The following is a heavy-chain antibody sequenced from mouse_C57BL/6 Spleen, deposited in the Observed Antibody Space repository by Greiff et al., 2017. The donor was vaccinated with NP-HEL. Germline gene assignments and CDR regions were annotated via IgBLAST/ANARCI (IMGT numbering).Heavy chain of an antibody. CDR3: ARGITTVVARDY. CDR2: IHPNSGST. J-gene: IGHJ2*01. D-gene: IGHD1-1*01. V-gene: IGHV1-64*01. CDR1: GYTFTSYW. Sequence: VQLQQPGAELVKPGASVKLSCKASGYTFTSYWMHWVKQRPGQGLEWIGMIHPNSGSTNYNEKFKSKATLTVDKSSSTAYMQLSSLTSEDSAGYYCARGITTVVARDYWGQGTTLTVSS.